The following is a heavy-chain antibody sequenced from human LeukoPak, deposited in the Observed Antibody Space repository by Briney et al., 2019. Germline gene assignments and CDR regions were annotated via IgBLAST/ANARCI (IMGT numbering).Heavy chain of an antibody. CDR2: IKQDGSEK. CDR3: AGASDPWLQLT. J-gene: IGHJ5*02. V-gene: IGHV3-7*05. CDR1: GFTFSNYW. Sequence: GRSLRLSCAASGFTFSNYWMIWVRQAPGKGLEWVGNIKQDGSEKRYADSVRGRFTISRDNAQTSLYLQMNSLRAEDTAVYYCAGASDPWLQLTWGQGTLVTVSS. D-gene: IGHD5-24*01.